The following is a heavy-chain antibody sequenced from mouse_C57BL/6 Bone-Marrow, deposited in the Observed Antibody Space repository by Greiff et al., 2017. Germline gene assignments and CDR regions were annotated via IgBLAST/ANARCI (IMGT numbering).Heavy chain of an antibody. Sequence: QVQLKQPGAELVRPGTSVKLSCKASGYTFTSYWMHWVKQRPGQGLEWIGVIDPSDSYTNYNQKFKGKATLTVDTSSSTAYMQLSSLTSEDSAVYYCACGSSPYYFDYWGQGTTLTVSS. CDR3: ACGSSPYYFDY. V-gene: IGHV1-59*01. D-gene: IGHD1-1*01. CDR1: GYTFTSYW. CDR2: IDPSDSYT. J-gene: IGHJ2*01.